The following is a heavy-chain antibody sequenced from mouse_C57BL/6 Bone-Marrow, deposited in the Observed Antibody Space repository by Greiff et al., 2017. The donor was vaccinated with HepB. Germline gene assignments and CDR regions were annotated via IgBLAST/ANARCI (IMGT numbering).Heavy chain of an antibody. Sequence: VQLKESGPGLVQPSQSLSITCTVSGFSLTSYGVHWVRQSPGKGLEWLGVIWSGGSTDYNAAFISRLSISKDNSKSQVFFKMNSLQSDDTAIYYCARRGAYWGQGTLVTVSA. J-gene: IGHJ3*01. V-gene: IGHV2-2*01. CDR2: IWSGGST. CDR3: ARRGAY. CDR1: GFSLTSYG.